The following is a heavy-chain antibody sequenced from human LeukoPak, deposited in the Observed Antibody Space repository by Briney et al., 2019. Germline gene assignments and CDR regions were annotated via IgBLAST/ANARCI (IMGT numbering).Heavy chain of an antibody. CDR2: IYTSGST. Sequence: SETLSLTCTVSGGSISSYYWSWTRQPAGKGLEWIGRIYTSGSTNYNPSLKSRVTMSVDTSKNQFSLKLSSVTAADTAVYYCAGGYDSSGYYAFDIWGQGTMVTVSS. CDR3: AGGYDSSGYYAFDI. J-gene: IGHJ3*02. CDR1: GGSISSYY. V-gene: IGHV4-4*07. D-gene: IGHD3-22*01.